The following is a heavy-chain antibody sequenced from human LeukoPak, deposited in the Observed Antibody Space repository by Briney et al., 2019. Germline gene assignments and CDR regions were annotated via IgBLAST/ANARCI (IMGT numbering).Heavy chain of an antibody. CDR2: IYYSGST. CDR3: ARGYSSGQYYFEY. V-gene: IGHV4-59*01. CDR1: GGSISSYY. Sequence: KASETLSLTCTVSGGSISSYYWSWIRQPPGKGLEWIGYIYYSGSTNYNPSLKSRVTISVDTSNNQFSLKLSSVTAADTAVYYCARGYSSGQYYFEYWGQGTLVTVSS. J-gene: IGHJ4*02. D-gene: IGHD6-19*01.